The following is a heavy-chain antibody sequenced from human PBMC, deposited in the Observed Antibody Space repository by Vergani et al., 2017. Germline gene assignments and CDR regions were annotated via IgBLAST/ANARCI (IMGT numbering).Heavy chain of an antibody. D-gene: IGHD1/OR15-1a*01. J-gene: IGHJ6*03. CDR1: GYTFTSYG. V-gene: IGHV1-18*01. CDR3: ARGPHITGRTVDYYYMDV. CDR2: ISAYNGNT. Sequence: QVQLVQSGAEVKKPGASVKVSCKASGYTFTSYGISWVRQAPGQGLEWMGWISAYNGNTNYAQKLQGRVTMTTDTSTSTDYMELRSLRSDDTAVYYCARGPHITGRTVDYYYMDVWGKGTTVTVSS.